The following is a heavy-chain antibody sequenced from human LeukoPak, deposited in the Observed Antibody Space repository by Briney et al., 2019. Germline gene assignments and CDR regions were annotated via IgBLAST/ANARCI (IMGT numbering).Heavy chain of an antibody. V-gene: IGHV3-7*01. D-gene: IGHD4-11*01. Sequence: GGSLRLSCAASGLTFSSYWMRWVRQAPGKGLEWVANIKQDGSEKHYVDSVKGRFTISRDNAKNSLYLQMSSLRAEDTAVYYCTRVEETATTAAIIRKYSYYYYYMDVWGKGNTVTVSS. J-gene: IGHJ6*03. CDR3: TRVEETATTAAIIRKYSYYYYYMDV. CDR1: GLTFSSYW. CDR2: IKQDGSEK.